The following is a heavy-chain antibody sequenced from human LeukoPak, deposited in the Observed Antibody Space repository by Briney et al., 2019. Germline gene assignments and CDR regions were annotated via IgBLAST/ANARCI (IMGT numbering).Heavy chain of an antibody. D-gene: IGHD6-19*01. CDR3: AREDSSGWGYFQH. CDR2: IYTSGST. J-gene: IGHJ1*01. CDR1: GGSISSYY. V-gene: IGHV4-4*07. Sequence: PSETLSLTCTVSGGSISSYYWSWIRQPAGKGLEWIGHIYTSGSTNYNPSLTSRVTMFVDTSKNQFSLKLSSVTAADTAVYYCAREDSSGWGYFQHWGQGTLVTVSS.